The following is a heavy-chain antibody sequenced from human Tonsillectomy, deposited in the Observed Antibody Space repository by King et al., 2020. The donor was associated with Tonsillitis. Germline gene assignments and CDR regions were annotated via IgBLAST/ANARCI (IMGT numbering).Heavy chain of an antibody. CDR2: ISWNIGSI. D-gene: IGHD1-26*01. J-gene: IGHJ3*02. V-gene: IGHV3-9*01. CDR1: GFTFDDYA. Sequence: VQLVESGGGLVQPGRSLRLSCAASGFTFDDYAMHWVRQAPGKGLEWVSGISWNIGSIGYADSVKGRVTISRDNAKNSLYLQMNSLRAEDTALYYCAKAIVGATTWGAFDIWGQGTMVTVSS. CDR3: AKAIVGATTWGAFDI.